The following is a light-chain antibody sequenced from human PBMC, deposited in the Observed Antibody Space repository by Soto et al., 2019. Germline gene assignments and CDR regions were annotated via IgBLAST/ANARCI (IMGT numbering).Light chain of an antibody. V-gene: IGKV3-20*01. CDR3: QQYGGSPFT. CDR2: AAS. J-gene: IGKJ3*01. CDR1: QSVSVNS. Sequence: EIVLTQPPGTLSLSPGEGATLSCRASQSVSVNSLAWYQQKGGQAPRLLIYAASTRATGVPDRFSGTGSGTDFALTISRLETDDSAVYYCQQYGGSPFTFGPGTKVDIK.